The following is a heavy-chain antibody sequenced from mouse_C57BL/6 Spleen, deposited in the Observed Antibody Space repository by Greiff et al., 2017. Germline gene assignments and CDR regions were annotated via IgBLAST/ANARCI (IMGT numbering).Heavy chain of an antibody. CDR3: ARNRALAGYDYDEGAWFAY. D-gene: IGHD2-4*01. CDR1: GFSLTSYG. Sequence: VQLQQSGPGLVQPSQSLSITCTVSGFSLTSYGVHWVRQSPGKGLEWLGVIWSGGSTDYNAAFISRLSISKDNSKSQVFFKMNSLQADDTAIYYWARNRALAGYDYDEGAWFAYWGQGTLVTVSA. CDR2: IWSGGST. V-gene: IGHV2-2*01. J-gene: IGHJ3*01.